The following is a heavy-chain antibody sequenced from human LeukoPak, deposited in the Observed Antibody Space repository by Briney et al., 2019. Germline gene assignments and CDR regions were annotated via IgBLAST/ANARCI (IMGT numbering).Heavy chain of an antibody. CDR3: AKDLDYDYVWGSFYGMDV. D-gene: IGHD3-16*01. CDR1: GFTFSNYG. J-gene: IGHJ6*02. CDR2: ISYDGLNK. V-gene: IGHV3-30*18. Sequence: PGGSLRLSCAASGFTFSNYGMHWVRQAPGKGLDWVAAISYDGLNKYYADSVKGRFTISRDNSKNTLYLQMNSLRAEDTAVYYCAKDLDYDYVWGSFYGMDVWGQGTTVTVSS.